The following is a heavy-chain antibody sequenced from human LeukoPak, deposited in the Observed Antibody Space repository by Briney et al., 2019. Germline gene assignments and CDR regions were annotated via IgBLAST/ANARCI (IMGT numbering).Heavy chain of an antibody. CDR2: IYLNSGVT. V-gene: IGHV1-2*06. CDR1: GYTFTGYY. D-gene: IGHD3-3*01. Sequence: GASVKVSCKASGYTFTGYYLHWIRQAPGQGLEWMGQIYLNSGVTKYAQKFQGRVTMTRDTSISTAYMELSRLRPDDTAVYYCARDAGTIQFGYWGQGTLVTVSS. CDR3: ARDAGTIQFGY. J-gene: IGHJ4*02.